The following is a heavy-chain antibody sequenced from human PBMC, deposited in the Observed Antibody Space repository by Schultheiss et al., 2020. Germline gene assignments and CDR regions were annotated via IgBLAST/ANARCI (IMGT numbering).Heavy chain of an antibody. CDR2: ISGSGGST. D-gene: IGHD2-2*01. CDR1: GLTFSDQY. CDR3: VKDGGYQLPKYYFDY. V-gene: IGHV3-64D*06. Sequence: GGSLRLSCAASGLTFSDQYMDWVRQAPGKGLEWVSTISGSGGSTYYADSVKGRFTISRDNSKNTLYLQMSSLRAEDTAVYYCVKDGGYQLPKYYFDYWGQGTRVIGYS. J-gene: IGHJ4*02.